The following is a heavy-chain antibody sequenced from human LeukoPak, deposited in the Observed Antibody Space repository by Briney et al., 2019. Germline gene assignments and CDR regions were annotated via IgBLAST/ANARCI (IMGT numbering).Heavy chain of an antibody. J-gene: IGHJ4*02. CDR3: ARDVSIDGVYFDY. Sequence: PGGSLRLSCAASGFTFSSYAMSWVRQAPGKGLEWVSVIYSGGSAYYADSVKGRFTISRDNSKNTLYLQMNSLRAEDTAVYYCARDVSIDGVYFDYWGQGTLVTVSS. CDR2: IYSGGSA. D-gene: IGHD1-26*01. CDR1: GFTFSSYA. V-gene: IGHV3-66*01.